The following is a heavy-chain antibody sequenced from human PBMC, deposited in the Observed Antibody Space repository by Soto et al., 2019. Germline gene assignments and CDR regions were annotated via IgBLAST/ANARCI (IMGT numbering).Heavy chain of an antibody. J-gene: IGHJ6*02. CDR1: GFTFSSYA. Sequence: EVQLLESGGGLVQPGGSLRLSCAASGFTFSSYAMSWVRQAPGKGLEWVSAISGSGGSTYYADSVKGRFTISRDNSKNTLYLQMNSLRADDTAVYYCAKSKQQLVPGPYYYYGMDVWGQGTTVTVSS. CDR2: ISGSGGST. CDR3: AKSKQQLVPGPYYYYGMDV. V-gene: IGHV3-23*01. D-gene: IGHD6-13*01.